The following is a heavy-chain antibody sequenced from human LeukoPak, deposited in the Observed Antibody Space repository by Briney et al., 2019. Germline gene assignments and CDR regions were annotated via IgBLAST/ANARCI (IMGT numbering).Heavy chain of an antibody. CDR3: ARDSRDGYNYDYSLGDGYNYDYYYYMDV. CDR1: GGTFSSYA. CDR2: IIPIFGTA. J-gene: IGHJ6*03. Sequence: SVKVSCKASGGTFSSYAISWVRQAPGQGLEWMGGIIPIFGTANYAQKFQGRVTITTDESTSTTYMELSSLRSEDTAVYYCARDSRDGYNYDYSLGDGYNYDYYYYMDVWGKGTTVTVSS. D-gene: IGHD5-24*01. V-gene: IGHV1-69*05.